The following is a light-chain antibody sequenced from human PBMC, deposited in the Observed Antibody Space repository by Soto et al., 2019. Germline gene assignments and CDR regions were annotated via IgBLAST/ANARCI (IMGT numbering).Light chain of an antibody. V-gene: IGLV7-46*01. CDR3: LLSYSGAAV. CDR2: DTS. Sequence: QAVAPQEPSLTVSPGGTVPLPYGTSTAAVTSGHYPYWFQQKPGQAPRTLIYDTSNTHSWTPARFSGSLLGGKAALTLSGAQPEDEAEYYCLLSYSGAAVFGGGTQLTVL. CDR1: TAAVTSGHY. J-gene: IGLJ7*01.